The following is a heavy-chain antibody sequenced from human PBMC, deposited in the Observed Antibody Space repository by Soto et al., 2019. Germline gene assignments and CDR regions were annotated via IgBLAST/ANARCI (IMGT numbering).Heavy chain of an antibody. CDR1: GGSISSGGYY. CDR3: ARGVVYCPNWFGT. D-gene: IGHD1-26*01. CDR2: IYYSGST. J-gene: IGHJ5*02. Sequence: SETLSFTCTVSGGSISSGGYYWGWIRQHPEKGLEWLGYIYYSGSTYYNPSLKWRVTISVDTSKKQFSLKLSSVTAADTAVCYCARGVVYCPNWFGTWGQEALVTVSS. V-gene: IGHV4-31*03.